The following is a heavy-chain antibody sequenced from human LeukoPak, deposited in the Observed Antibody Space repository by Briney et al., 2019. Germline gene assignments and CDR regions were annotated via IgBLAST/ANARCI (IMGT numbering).Heavy chain of an antibody. J-gene: IGHJ4*02. Sequence: PGGSLRVSCTASGFPLSNFWMHWVRQVPGKGLVWVSRIISDGTTTSYADSVKGRFTISRDNAKNTLYLQMNSLRAEDTAVYYCTRDWSNMAFDYWGQGTLVTVSS. CDR1: GFPLSNFW. V-gene: IGHV3-74*01. CDR2: IISDGTTT. D-gene: IGHD3-3*01. CDR3: TRDWSNMAFDY.